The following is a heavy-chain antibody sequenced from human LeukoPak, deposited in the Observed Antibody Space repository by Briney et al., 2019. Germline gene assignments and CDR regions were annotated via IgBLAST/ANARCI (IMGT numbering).Heavy chain of an antibody. J-gene: IGHJ4*02. CDR3: VRDRNQRHNYFDL. CDR2: MKQDASEK. D-gene: IGHD1-1*01. Sequence: GGSLRLSCAASGFTFSNAWMSWVRQAPGKGPEWVANMKQDASEKYYFGALNGRFTIFRDNAKNSLYLQMNTLAVEDTALYFCVRDRNQRHNYFDLWGQGTLVTVSS. CDR1: GFTFSNAW. V-gene: IGHV3-7*01.